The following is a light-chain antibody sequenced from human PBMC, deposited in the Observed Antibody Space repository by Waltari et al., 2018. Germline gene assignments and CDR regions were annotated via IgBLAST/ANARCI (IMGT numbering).Light chain of an antibody. CDR2: DAS. CDR1: QSVSSY. CDR3: QQRSTL. J-gene: IGKJ1*01. Sequence: ELVLTQSPATLSLSPGERATLSCRASQSVSSYLAWYQQKPGQAPRLLIYDASNRATGIPARFSGSGSGTDFTLTISSLEPEDFAVYYCQQRSTLFGQGTKVEIK. V-gene: IGKV3-11*01.